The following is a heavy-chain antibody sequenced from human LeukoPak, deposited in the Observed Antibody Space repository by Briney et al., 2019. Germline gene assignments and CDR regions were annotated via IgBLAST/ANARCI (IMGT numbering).Heavy chain of an antibody. V-gene: IGHV1-18*01. D-gene: IGHD2-2*01. J-gene: IGHJ3*02. CDR2: ISAYNGNT. CDR1: GYPFTSYG. CDR3: ASDSLFCTTTSCYRTDACDI. Sequence: GASVKVSCKASGYPFTSYGFSWVRQAPGQGLEWMGWISAYNGNTNYAQKFQDRVTMTTDTSASTAYMELRSLRSDDTAVYYCASDSLFCTTTSCYRTDACDIWGQGTMVTVSS.